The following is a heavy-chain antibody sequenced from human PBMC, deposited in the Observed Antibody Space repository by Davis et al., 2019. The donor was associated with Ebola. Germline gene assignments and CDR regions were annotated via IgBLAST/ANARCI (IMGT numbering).Heavy chain of an antibody. CDR2: IIPILGIA. J-gene: IGHJ4*02. CDR1: GGTFSSYA. V-gene: IGHV1-69*04. CDR3: ARDSYSSRSYYFDY. Sequence: SVKVSCKASGGTFSSYAISWVRQAPGQGLEWMGRIIPILGIANYAQKFQGRVTITADKSTSTAYMELSSLRSEDTAVYYCARDSYSSRSYYFDYWGQGTLVTVSS. D-gene: IGHD6-13*01.